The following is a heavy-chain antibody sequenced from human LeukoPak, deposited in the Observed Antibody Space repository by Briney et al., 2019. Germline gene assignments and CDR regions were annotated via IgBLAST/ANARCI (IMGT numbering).Heavy chain of an antibody. CDR1: GFSVSTNY. CDR3: ARDFPCSGGNCYNDY. Sequence: PGGSLRLSCAASGFSVSTNYMSWVRQAPGKGLEWVSVIYSGGSTYYADSVKGRFTISRDNSKNTLYLQMNSLRAEDTAVYYCARDFPCSGGNCYNDYWGQGTLVTVSS. V-gene: IGHV3-53*01. J-gene: IGHJ4*02. D-gene: IGHD2-15*01. CDR2: IYSGGST.